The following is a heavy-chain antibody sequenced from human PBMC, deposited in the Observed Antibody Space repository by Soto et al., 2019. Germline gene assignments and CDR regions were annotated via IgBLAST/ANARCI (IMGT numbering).Heavy chain of an antibody. CDR3: ARGGPYYYDXXGDYEPPSP. J-gene: IGHJ5*02. V-gene: IGHV1-18*04. Sequence: ASVKVSCKASGYTFTSYGISWVRQAPGQGLEWMGWISAYNGNTNYAQKLQGRVTMTTDTSTSTAYMELRSLRSDDTAVYYCARGGPYYYDXXGDYEPPSPWGQGTLVTVSS. CDR1: GYTFTSYG. D-gene: IGHD3-22*01. CDR2: ISAYNGNT.